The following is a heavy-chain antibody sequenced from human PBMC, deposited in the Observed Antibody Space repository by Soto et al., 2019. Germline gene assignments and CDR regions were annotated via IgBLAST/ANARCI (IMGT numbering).Heavy chain of an antibody. Sequence: QVQLQESGPGLVKPSQTLSLTCTVSGGSISTGGYYWSWIRQHPGRCLEWIGYIYHSGMTFSNPYRQGLVIISIYTSKSKFSLKQSSVTAAGMAVYYCATVRWDLQAAFGIWGEGTMVSVSS. CDR3: ATVRWDLQAAFGI. D-gene: IGHD1-26*01. CDR2: IYHSGMT. V-gene: IGHV4-31*01. J-gene: IGHJ3*02. CDR1: GGSISTGGYY.